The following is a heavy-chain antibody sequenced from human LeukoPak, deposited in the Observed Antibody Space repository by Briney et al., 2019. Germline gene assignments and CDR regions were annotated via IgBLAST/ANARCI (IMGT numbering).Heavy chain of an antibody. Sequence: GGSLRLSCAASGFTFSTYNMNWVRQAPGKGLEWVSSISGSSSYIYYADSVKGRFSISRDNAKNSLYLQMNSLRAEDTAVYYCARGDHWVGYLYYYYYYMDVWGKGTTVTVSS. CDR3: ARGDHWVGYLYYYYYYMDV. CDR1: GFTFSTYN. CDR2: ISGSSSYI. V-gene: IGHV3-21*01. J-gene: IGHJ6*03. D-gene: IGHD3-16*01.